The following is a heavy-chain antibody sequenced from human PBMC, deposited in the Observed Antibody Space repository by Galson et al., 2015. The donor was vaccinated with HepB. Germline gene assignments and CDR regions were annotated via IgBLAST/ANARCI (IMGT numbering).Heavy chain of an antibody. Sequence: SLRLSCAASGFTFSSYIMNWVRQAPGKGLEWVSSISSSSTYIYYADSVKGRFPISRDNAKNSLFLQMNSLRAEDTAVYYCARDGSIGSTSYGMDVWGQGTTVTVSS. CDR3: ARDGSIGSTSYGMDV. CDR2: ISSSSTYI. CDR1: GFTFSSYI. D-gene: IGHD2-2*01. J-gene: IGHJ6*02. V-gene: IGHV3-21*01.